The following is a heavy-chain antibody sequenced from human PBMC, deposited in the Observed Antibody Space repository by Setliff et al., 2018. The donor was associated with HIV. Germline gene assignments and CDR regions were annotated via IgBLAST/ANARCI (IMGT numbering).Heavy chain of an antibody. CDR2: TEYGGST. CDR1: GGSFSGWY. J-gene: IGHJ3*01. CDR3: ARGPARRYRFSTVYGL. Sequence: SETLSLTCAVYGGSFSGWYWTWIRLIPGKGLQWIGETEYGGSTTYNPSLESRLTISVDTSKTQFSLKLSDVTVADTGIYYCARGPARRYRFSTVYGLWGPGTRVTVSS. V-gene: IGHV4-34*01. D-gene: IGHD2-2*01.